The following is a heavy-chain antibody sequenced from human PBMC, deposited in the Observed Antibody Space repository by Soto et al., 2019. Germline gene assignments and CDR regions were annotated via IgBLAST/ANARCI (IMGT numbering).Heavy chain of an antibody. CDR3: ARGQQYSSSWYNWFDP. J-gene: IGHJ5*02. V-gene: IGHV3-30-3*01. CDR1: GFTFSGYA. D-gene: IGHD6-13*01. CDR2: ISYDGSNK. Sequence: QVQLVESGGGVVQPGRSLRLSCAASGFTFSGYAMHWVRQAPGKGLEWVAVISYDGSNKYYADSVKGRFTISRDNSKNTLYLQMNSLRAEDTAVYYCARGQQYSSSWYNWFDPWGQGTLVTVSS.